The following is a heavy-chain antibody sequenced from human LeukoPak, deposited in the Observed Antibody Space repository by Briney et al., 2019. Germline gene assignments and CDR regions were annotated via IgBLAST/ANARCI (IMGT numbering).Heavy chain of an antibody. Sequence: PGGSLRLSCAASGFTFSDYYMSWIRQAPGKGLEWVSSINSAGNYIYYTDSVKGRFTISRDNAKNSLYLQMNSLRAEDTAVYYCARGPDTVVVKYYFDYWAQGTLVTVSS. CDR3: ARGPDTVVVKYYFDY. CDR1: GFTFSDYY. V-gene: IGHV3-11*04. CDR2: INSAGNYI. J-gene: IGHJ4*02. D-gene: IGHD2-2*01.